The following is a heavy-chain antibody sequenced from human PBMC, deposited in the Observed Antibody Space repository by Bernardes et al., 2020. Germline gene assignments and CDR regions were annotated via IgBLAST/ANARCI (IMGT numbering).Heavy chain of an antibody. CDR3: AKEAYSGYLETYYFYYGMDV. CDR2: ISATGGGT. V-gene: IGHV3-23*01. Sequence: GSLRLSCAASGFTFTNYAMTWVRQAPGKGLEWVSSISATGGGTYYADSVQGRFTVSRDYSTNTLYLQMDSLRAEDTAIYYCAKEAYSGYLETYYFYYGMDVWGQGTTVTVSS. J-gene: IGHJ6*02. CDR1: GFTFTNYA. D-gene: IGHD5-12*01.